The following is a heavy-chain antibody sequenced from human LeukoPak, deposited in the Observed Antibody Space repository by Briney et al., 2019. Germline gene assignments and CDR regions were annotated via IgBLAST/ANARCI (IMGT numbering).Heavy chain of an antibody. CDR1: GFTFSSYG. CDR2: IRYDGSNK. V-gene: IGHV3-30*02. CDR3: ARQGIVATMGDY. Sequence: PGGSLRLSCAASGFTFSSYGMHWVRQAPGKGLEWVAFIRYDGSNKYYADSVRGRFTISRDNSKNTLYLQINSLRAEDTAVYYCARQGIVATMGDYWGQGTLVTVSS. J-gene: IGHJ4*02. D-gene: IGHD5-12*01.